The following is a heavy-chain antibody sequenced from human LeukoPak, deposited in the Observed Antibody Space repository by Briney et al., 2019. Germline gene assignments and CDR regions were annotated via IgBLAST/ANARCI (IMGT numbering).Heavy chain of an antibody. D-gene: IGHD1-26*01. CDR2: INPSGGST. J-gene: IGHJ4*02. CDR3: ARELHSGIYYFDY. V-gene: IGHV1-46*01. CDR1: GYTFTSYY. Sequence: ASVKVSCKASGYTFTSYYMHWVRQAPGQGLEWMGIINPSGGSTSYAQKFQGRVTMTRDISTSTDYLELSSLRSEDTAAYYCARELHSGIYYFDYWGQGTLVTVSS.